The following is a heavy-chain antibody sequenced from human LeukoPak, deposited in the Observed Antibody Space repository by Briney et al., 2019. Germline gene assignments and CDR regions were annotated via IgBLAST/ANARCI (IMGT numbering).Heavy chain of an antibody. V-gene: IGHV1-8*03. D-gene: IGHD6-19*01. CDR3: ARRAVGNSYYYSMDV. Sequence: ASVKVSCKASGYTFISYDINWVRQVTGQGLEWMGWMNPNSGNTGYAQKFQGRVTITRNTSISTAFMELSSLRSEDTAVYYRARRAVGNSYYYSMDVWGKGTTVTVSS. CDR1: GYTFISYD. CDR2: MNPNSGNT. J-gene: IGHJ6*03.